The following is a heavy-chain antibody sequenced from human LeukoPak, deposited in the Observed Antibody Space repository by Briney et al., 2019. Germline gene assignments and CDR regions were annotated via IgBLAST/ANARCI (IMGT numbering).Heavy chain of an antibody. CDR2: IRYDGSNK. V-gene: IGHV3-30*02. CDR3: AKEETPEAGISSVDY. D-gene: IGHD6-13*01. Sequence: GGSLRLSCAASGFTFSSYGMHWVRQAPGKGLEWVAFIRYDGSNKYYADSVKGRFTISRDNSKNTLYLQMNSLRAEDTAVYYCAKEETPEAGISSVDYWGQGTLVTVSS. CDR1: GFTFSSYG. J-gene: IGHJ4*02.